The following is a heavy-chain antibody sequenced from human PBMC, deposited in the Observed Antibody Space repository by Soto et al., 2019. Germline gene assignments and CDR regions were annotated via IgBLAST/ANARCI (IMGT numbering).Heavy chain of an antibody. D-gene: IGHD1-26*01. J-gene: IGHJ4*02. CDR3: TRDPYGGSRYYFGS. CDR1: GFTFTNYG. Sequence: VQLLESGGDLIQPGGSLRLSCAASGFTFTNYGMHWVRQAPGKGLEWVAVIWYDGSNRFYADSVKGRFTISKDNSQNMLYLQMHSLRPEDTAVYYCTRDPYGGSRYYFGSWGQGTLVTVSS. CDR2: IWYDGSNR. V-gene: IGHV3-33*01.